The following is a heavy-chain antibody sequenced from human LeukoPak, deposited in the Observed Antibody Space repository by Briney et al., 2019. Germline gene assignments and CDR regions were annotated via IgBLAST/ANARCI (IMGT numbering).Heavy chain of an antibody. D-gene: IGHD3-22*01. CDR3: ARGRGYDSGAYNYAFSDY. J-gene: IGHJ4*02. CDR2: IWYDGSNK. Sequence: GGSLRLSCAASGFTVSSNYMSWVRQAPGKGLEWVAVIWYDGSNKYYADSVKGRFTISRDNSKNTLYLQMNSLRAADTAVYYCARGRGYDSGAYNYAFSDYWGQGTLVTVSS. CDR1: GFTVSSNY. V-gene: IGHV3-33*08.